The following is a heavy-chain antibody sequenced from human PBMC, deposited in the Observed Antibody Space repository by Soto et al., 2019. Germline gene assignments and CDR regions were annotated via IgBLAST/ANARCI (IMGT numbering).Heavy chain of an antibody. CDR1: GFTFSSYA. Sequence: EVQLLESGGGLVQPGGSLRLSCAASGFTFSSYAMSWVRQAPGKGLEWVSAISGSGGSTYYADSVKGRFTISRDNSNNTLYLQMNSLRAEDTAVYYCAKGGYCSSTSCSYGMDVWGQGTTVTVSS. D-gene: IGHD2-2*01. CDR3: AKGGYCSSTSCSYGMDV. J-gene: IGHJ6*02. V-gene: IGHV3-23*01. CDR2: ISGSGGST.